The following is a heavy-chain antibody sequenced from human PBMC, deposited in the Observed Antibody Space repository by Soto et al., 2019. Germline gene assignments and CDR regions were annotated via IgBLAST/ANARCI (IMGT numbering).Heavy chain of an antibody. J-gene: IGHJ6*03. V-gene: IGHV3-48*01. CDR3: ARSVYVLQDYYYYYMDV. CDR2: ISRSSSTI. Sequence: PGGSLRLSCAASGFIFSSYNMNWVRQAPGKGLEWVSYISRSSSTIYYADSVKGRFTISRDNAKSSLYLQMNSLRAEDTAVYYCARSVYVLQDYYYYYMDVWGTGTTVTVS. D-gene: IGHD1-20*01. CDR1: GFIFSSYN.